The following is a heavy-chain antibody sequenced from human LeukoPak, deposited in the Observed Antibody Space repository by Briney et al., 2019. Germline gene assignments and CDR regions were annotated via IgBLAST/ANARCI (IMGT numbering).Heavy chain of an antibody. Sequence: PGGSLRLSCAASGFSFSSYWMNWVRQAPGKGLVWVSRISSDGSSTNYADSVKGRFTISRDNAKNTLYLQMNSPRVEDTAVYYCARGRPHGSDYWGQGTLVTVSS. J-gene: IGHJ4*02. CDR2: ISSDGSST. D-gene: IGHD2-15*01. CDR1: GFSFSSYW. CDR3: ARGRPHGSDY. V-gene: IGHV3-74*01.